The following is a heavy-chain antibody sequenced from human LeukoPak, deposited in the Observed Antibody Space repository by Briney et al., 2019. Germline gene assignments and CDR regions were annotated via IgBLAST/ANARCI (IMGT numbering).Heavy chain of an antibody. D-gene: IGHD3-10*01. J-gene: IGHJ5*02. CDR2: LSYSGAT. CDR3: VRLKGYSGSGRDNWFDP. CDR1: GISISGSLYY. V-gene: IGHV4-39*01. Sequence: PSETLSLTCSVSGISISGSLYYWGWIRQPPGKGLEWIGSLSYSGATYCNPSLGNQVTISVDTSKNQLSLQLSSVTAAETAIYYCVRLKGYSGSGRDNWFDPWGQGTLVTVSS.